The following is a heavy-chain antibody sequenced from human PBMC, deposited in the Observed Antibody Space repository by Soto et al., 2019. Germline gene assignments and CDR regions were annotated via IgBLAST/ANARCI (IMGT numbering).Heavy chain of an antibody. Sequence: GGALRLSCAASGFTFSSYTMTWVRQAPGERLEWVSSIVGSGDNTYYADSVKGRFTISRDNSKTTLYLQMNSLRAEDTAVYYCAKYYYGSGSIRAFDIWGQGTMVTVSS. J-gene: IGHJ3*02. CDR1: GFTFSSYT. CDR2: IVGSGDNT. D-gene: IGHD3-10*01. V-gene: IGHV3-23*01. CDR3: AKYYYGSGSIRAFDI.